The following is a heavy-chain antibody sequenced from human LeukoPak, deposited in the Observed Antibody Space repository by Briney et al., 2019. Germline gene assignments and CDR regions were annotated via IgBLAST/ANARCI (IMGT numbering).Heavy chain of an antibody. Sequence: SVKVSCKASGGTFSSYAISWVRQAPGQGLEWMGGIIPIFGTANYAQKFQGRVTITADESTSTAYMELSSLRSEDTAVYYCARVRRDGYNRAPFFDYWGQGTLVTVSS. V-gene: IGHV1-69*13. D-gene: IGHD5-24*01. J-gene: IGHJ4*02. CDR1: GGTFSSYA. CDR2: IIPIFGTA. CDR3: ARVRRDGYNRAPFFDY.